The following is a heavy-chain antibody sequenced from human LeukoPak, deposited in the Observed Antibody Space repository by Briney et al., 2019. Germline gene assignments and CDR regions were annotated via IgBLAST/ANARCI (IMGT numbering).Heavy chain of an antibody. CDR1: GFPFSSHG. CDR2: ISCGSDYT. D-gene: IGHD3/OR15-3a*01. J-gene: IGHJ2*01. Sequence: LTGGSLRLSCAASGFPFSSHGMSWVRQAPGKGPEWVSSISCGSDYTLYADSVRGRFTIFRDNSRNTMYLQMNSLRVGDTAVYYCAKIGVIGHWYYDLWGRGTLVTVSS. V-gene: IGHV3-23*01. CDR3: AKIGVIGHWYYDL.